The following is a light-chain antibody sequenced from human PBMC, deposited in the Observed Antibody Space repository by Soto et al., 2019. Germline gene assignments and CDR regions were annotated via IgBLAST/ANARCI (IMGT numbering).Light chain of an antibody. CDR2: DAS. J-gene: IGKJ5*01. CDR1: QSVISY. CDR3: QQRSSWLFT. Sequence: EIVLTQSPATLSWSPGERVTLTCRASQSVISYLAWYQQKPGQAPRLLIYDASNMATGVPARFSGSGSGTDFTLTISSLQPEDFAVYYCQQRSSWLFTFGQGTRLEIK. V-gene: IGKV3-11*01.